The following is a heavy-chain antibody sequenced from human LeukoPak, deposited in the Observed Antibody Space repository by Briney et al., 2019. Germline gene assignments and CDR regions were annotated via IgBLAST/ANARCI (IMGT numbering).Heavy chain of an antibody. CDR2: IKSKTDGGTT. D-gene: IGHD6-13*01. CDR3: TTEPRKKPYSSPTVDY. J-gene: IGHJ4*02. CDR1: GFTFSNAW. V-gene: IGHV3-15*01. Sequence: PGGALRLSCAASGFTFSNAWMSWVRQAPGKGLEGVGRIKSKTDGGTTDYAAPVKGRFTISRDDSKNTLYLQMNSLKTEDTAVYYCTTEPRKKPYSSPTVDYWGQGTLVTVSS.